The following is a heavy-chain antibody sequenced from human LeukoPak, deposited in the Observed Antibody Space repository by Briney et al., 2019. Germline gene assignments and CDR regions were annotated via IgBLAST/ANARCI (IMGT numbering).Heavy chain of an antibody. CDR1: GGTFSSYA. CDR3: ARGGYYYDSSGYRNLDY. CDR2: IIPIFGTA. V-gene: IGHV1-69*01. Sequence: EASVKVSCKASGGTFSSYAISWVRQAPGQGLEWMGGIIPIFGTANYAQKFRGRVTITADESTSTAYMELSSLRSEDTAVYYCARGGYYYDSSGYRNLDYWGQGTLVTVSS. J-gene: IGHJ4*02. D-gene: IGHD3-22*01.